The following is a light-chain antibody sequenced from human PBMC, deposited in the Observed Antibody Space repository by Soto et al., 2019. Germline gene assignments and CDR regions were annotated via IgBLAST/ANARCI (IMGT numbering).Light chain of an antibody. CDR3: QQYNNWPPLMCT. J-gene: IGKJ2*02. CDR1: QSVSSN. V-gene: IGKV3-15*01. CDR2: GAS. Sequence: EIVMMQSPATLSVSPGERATLSCRASQSVSSNLAWYQQKPGQAPRLLIYGASTRATGIPARFRGSGSGTEFTLTISSLQSEDFAVYYCQQYNNWPPLMCTFGQGTKLEI.